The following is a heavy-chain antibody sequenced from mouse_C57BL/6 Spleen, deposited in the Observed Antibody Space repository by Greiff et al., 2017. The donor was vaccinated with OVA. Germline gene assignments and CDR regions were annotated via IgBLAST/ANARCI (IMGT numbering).Heavy chain of an antibody. Sequence: QVQLQQPGAELVRPGTSVKLSCKASGYTFTSYWMHWVKQRPGQGLEWIGVIDPSDSYTTYNQKFKGKATLTVDTSSSTAYMQLSSLTSEDSAVYYCAREDDYFFDYWGQGTTLTVSS. V-gene: IGHV1-59*01. D-gene: IGHD2-4*01. CDR3: AREDDYFFDY. CDR1: GYTFTSYW. J-gene: IGHJ2*01. CDR2: IDPSDSYT.